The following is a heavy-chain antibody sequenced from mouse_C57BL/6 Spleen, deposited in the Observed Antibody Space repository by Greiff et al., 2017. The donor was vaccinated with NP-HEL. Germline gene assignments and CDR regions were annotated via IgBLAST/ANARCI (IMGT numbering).Heavy chain of an antibody. D-gene: IGHD1-1*01. CDR3: ARSDYYGPGDY. J-gene: IGHJ2*01. CDR1: GYTFTDYY. Sequence: EVQLQQSGPVLVKPGASVKMSCKASGYTFTDYYMNWVKQSHGKSLEWIGVINPYNGGTSYNQKFKGKATLTVDKSSSTAYMELNSLTSEDSAVYYCARSDYYGPGDYWGQGTTLTVSS. V-gene: IGHV1-19*01. CDR2: INPYNGGT.